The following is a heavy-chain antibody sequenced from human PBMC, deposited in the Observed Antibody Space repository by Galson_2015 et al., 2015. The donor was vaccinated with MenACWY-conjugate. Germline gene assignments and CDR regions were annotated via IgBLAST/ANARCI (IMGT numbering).Heavy chain of an antibody. J-gene: IGHJ4*02. D-gene: IGHD1-14*01. CDR1: GFTFSSYA. V-gene: IGHV3-23*01. CDR3: VDWPSTTAPLHFVS. Sequence: SLRLSCAASGFTFSSYALIWVRQAPGKGLEWVSGIDGSGAFTWYAGSVKGRFAMSRDNSKGMAYLHMRSLTGEDTAVYYCVDWPSTTAPLHFVSGGQGTLATVSS. CDR2: IDGSGAFT.